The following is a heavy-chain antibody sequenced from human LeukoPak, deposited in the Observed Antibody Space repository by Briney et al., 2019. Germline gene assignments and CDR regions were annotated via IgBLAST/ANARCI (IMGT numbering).Heavy chain of an antibody. CDR2: ISSSSSYI. J-gene: IGHJ4*02. CDR1: GFTFSSYS. Sequence: GGSLRLSCAASGFTFSSYSMDWVRQAPGKGLEWVSSISSSSSYIYYADSVKGRFTISRDNAKNSLCLQINSLRAEDTAVYYCARVASSPGSGYYSFDYWGQGTLVTVSS. D-gene: IGHD3-22*01. CDR3: ARVASSPGSGYYSFDY. V-gene: IGHV3-21*01.